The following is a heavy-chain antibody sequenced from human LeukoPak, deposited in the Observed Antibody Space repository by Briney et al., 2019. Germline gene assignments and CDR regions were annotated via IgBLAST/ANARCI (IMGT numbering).Heavy chain of an antibody. CDR3: AREGPLGKYYDY. Sequence: PSETLSLTCTVSGGSINNLFWTWLRQPPGKGLDWIGYFSYSEGTTYNPSLKSRVTISIDTSKNQFSLNLNSVTAADTAVYYCAREGPLGKYYDYWGPGTLVTVSS. CDR2: FSYSEGT. V-gene: IGHV4-59*01. D-gene: IGHD3-16*01. CDR1: GGSINNLF. J-gene: IGHJ4*02.